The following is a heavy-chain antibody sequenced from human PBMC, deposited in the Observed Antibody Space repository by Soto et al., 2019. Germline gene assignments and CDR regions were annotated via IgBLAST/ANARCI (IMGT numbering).Heavy chain of an antibody. CDR1: VGPLRVYS. V-gene: IGHV4-34*01. Sequence: NPSETLPLTGALYVGPLRVYSWTWIRQAPRGGLEWIGEVETRGITNYTPALESPVNLSIDTSNSQFSLGLSSVTAVDTAVDYCARRYGYAFDIWGQGTTVTVSS. J-gene: IGHJ3*02. D-gene: IGHD1-1*01. CDR2: VETRGIT. CDR3: ARRYGYAFDI.